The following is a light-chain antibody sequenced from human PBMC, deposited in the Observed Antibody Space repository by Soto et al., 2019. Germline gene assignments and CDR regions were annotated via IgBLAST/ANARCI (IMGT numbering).Light chain of an antibody. Sequence: QSALTQPASVSGSPGQSITISCTGTSSDVGNYKYVSWYQEHPGKAPRLIIYQVTNRPSGVSNRFSGSKSGNTASLTISGLQAEDEADYYCSSYTAGSTYVFGTGTKLTVL. CDR1: SSDVGNYKY. V-gene: IGLV2-14*01. CDR2: QVT. CDR3: SSYTAGSTYV. J-gene: IGLJ1*01.